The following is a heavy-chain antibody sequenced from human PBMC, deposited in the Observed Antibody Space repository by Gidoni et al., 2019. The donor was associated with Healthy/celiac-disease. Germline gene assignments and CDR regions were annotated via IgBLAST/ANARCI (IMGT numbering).Heavy chain of an antibody. CDR2: ISSSSSYT. D-gene: IGHD2-2*01. Sequence: QVQLVESGGGLVKPGGSLRLSCAAAGFTFSDYYMSWIRKAPGKGLDLFSYISSSSSYTNYADSVKGRFTISRDNAKNSLYLQMNSLRAEDTAVYYCAIDQSVVVPAAVEIWDYWGQGTLVTVSS. CDR1: GFTFSDYY. V-gene: IGHV3-11*05. J-gene: IGHJ4*02. CDR3: AIDQSVVVPAAVEIWDY.